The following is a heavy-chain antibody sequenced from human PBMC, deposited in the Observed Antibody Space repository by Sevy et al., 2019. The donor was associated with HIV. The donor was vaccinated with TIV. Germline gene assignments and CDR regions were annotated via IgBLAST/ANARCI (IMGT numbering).Heavy chain of an antibody. V-gene: IGHV1-69*13. D-gene: IGHD2-21*01. CDR1: GGTLNNYG. CDR3: AEDSPWGGDCYFLDS. CDR2: ILPIYGLV. J-gene: IGHJ4*02. Sequence: ASVKVSCKATGGTLNNYGINWVRQAPGQGLQWMGGILPIYGLVNYAQNLQSRVTHTADESTGTVYMELSSLRSEGTDVDYCAEDSPWGGDCYFLDSWGQGTLVTVSS.